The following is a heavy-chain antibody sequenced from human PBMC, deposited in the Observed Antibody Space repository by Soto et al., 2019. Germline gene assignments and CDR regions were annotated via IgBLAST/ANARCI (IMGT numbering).Heavy chain of an antibody. V-gene: IGHV4-59*08. Sequence: QVQLQESGPGLVKPSETLSLTCTVSGGSITNYYCSWFRQPPGKGLEWIGYINYDGYSAYNLSLKGRVTLSMAASKTQFSLMLESGTAKDTDVYYCARHGFGPLHGLVDVWGPGTTVIVSS. CDR3: ARHGFGPLHGLVDV. D-gene: IGHD3-10*01. CDR2: INYDGYS. J-gene: IGHJ6*02. CDR1: GGSITNYY.